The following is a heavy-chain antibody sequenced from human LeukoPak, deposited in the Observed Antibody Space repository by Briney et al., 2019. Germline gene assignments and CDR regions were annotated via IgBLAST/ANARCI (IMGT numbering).Heavy chain of an antibody. CDR1: GFTFSNYA. CDR2: ISSNGGST. CDR3: ARDLRLKELAYCGGDCLDY. Sequence: GGSLRLSCAASGFTFSNYAMHWVPQAPGKGLEYVSAISSNGGSTYYANSVKGRFTISRDNSKNTLYLQMGSLRAEDMAVYYCARDLRLKELAYCGGDCLDYWGQGTLVTVSS. D-gene: IGHD2-21*02. V-gene: IGHV3-64*01. J-gene: IGHJ4*02.